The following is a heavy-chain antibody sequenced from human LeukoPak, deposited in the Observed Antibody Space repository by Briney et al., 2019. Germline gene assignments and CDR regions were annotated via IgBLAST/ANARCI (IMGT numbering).Heavy chain of an antibody. J-gene: IGHJ6*03. CDR1: GFYFSSYS. V-gene: IGHV3-21*01. D-gene: IGHD1-1*01. Sequence: GGSLRLSCGASGFYFSSYSMNWVRQAPGKGLEWVSSINSGSTYMYYADSAKGRFTISRDNAKNSLHLQMYSLRAEDTAVYFCARVEATTGRNYHYYYMDVWGKGTTVTVSS. CDR3: ARVEATTGRNYHYYYMDV. CDR2: INSGSTYM.